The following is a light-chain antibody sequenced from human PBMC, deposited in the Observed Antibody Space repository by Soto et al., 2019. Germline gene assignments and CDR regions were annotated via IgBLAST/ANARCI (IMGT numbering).Light chain of an antibody. V-gene: IGLV1-44*01. CDR2: SNN. Sequence: QSVLTQSPSASGTPGQRVIISCSGTSSNIGTNYVYWYQQLPGTAPKVLIYSNNQRPSGVPDRFSGSKSGTSASLATSGLQSEDEADYYCAAWDDSLNALVFGTGTKLTVL. CDR3: AAWDDSLNALV. CDR1: SSNIGTNY. J-gene: IGLJ1*01.